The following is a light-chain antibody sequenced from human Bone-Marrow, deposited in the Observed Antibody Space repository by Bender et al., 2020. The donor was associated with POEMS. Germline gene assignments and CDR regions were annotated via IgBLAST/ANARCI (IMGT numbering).Light chain of an antibody. Sequence: QSALTQPASVSGSPGQSITISCTGTNSDIGSSNHVSWYQQHPGKAPKLLIYDVTNPPSGLSNRFSGSRSGNTASLTISGVQAEDEAYYYCCSYTTANTYVFGTGTKFTVL. J-gene: IGLJ1*01. CDR1: NSDIGSSNH. CDR3: CSYTTANTYV. V-gene: IGLV2-14*03. CDR2: DVT.